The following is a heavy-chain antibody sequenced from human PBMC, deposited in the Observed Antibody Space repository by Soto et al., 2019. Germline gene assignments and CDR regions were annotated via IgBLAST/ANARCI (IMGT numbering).Heavy chain of an antibody. J-gene: IGHJ4*02. CDR2: ISSDGSDK. CDR3: VKGSEVARQELDY. Sequence: QVQLVESGGGVVQPGRSLRLSCAASEFNFSNCGMHWVRQAPDKGMEWVAAISSDGSDKYYSESVKGRFTISRDNSKNTLFLQMNSLRVEDTSVYYCVKGSEVARQELDYWGQGTLVTVSS. V-gene: IGHV3-30*18. CDR1: EFNFSNCG. D-gene: IGHD3-3*01.